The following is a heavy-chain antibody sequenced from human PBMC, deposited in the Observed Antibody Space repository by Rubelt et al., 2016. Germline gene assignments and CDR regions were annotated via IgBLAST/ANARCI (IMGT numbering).Heavy chain of an antibody. D-gene: IGHD1-14*01. CDR1: RGYN. J-gene: IGHJ6*02. CDR3: ARANRMDV. Sequence: RGYNMNWVRQAPGKGLEWVSYISGSSGTISYADSVEGRFTISRDNAKNSLYLQMNSLRGDDTAVSYCARANRMDVWGQGTTVTVSS. CDR2: ISGSSGTI. V-gene: IGHV3-48*01.